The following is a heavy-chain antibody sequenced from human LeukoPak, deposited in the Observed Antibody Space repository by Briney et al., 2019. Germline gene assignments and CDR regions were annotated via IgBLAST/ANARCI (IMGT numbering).Heavy chain of an antibody. CDR2: IKHDASET. V-gene: IGHV3-7*05. Sequence: GGSLRLSCVASGFTFSRYWMTWVRQAPGKGLEWVANIKHDASETYYVDSVRGRFTISRDNAKNSLYLQMNSLRAEDTAVYYCASALGAHYFGSWGQGTLVTVSS. CDR3: ASALGAHYFGS. J-gene: IGHJ4*02. D-gene: IGHD1-26*01. CDR1: GFTFSRYW.